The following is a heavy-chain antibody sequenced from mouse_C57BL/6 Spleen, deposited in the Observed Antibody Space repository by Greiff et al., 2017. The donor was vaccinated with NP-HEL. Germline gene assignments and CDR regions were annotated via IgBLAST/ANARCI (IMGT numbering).Heavy chain of an antibody. J-gene: IGHJ1*03. V-gene: IGHV1-22*01. Sequence: VQLQQSGPELVKPGASVKMSCKASGYTFTDYNMHWVKQSPGKSLEWIGYINPNNGDTSYNQKFKGKATLTVNKSSSTAYMERRSLTSEDSAVYYSARGSSYGYFEDWGKGTTVTVSS. CDR3: ARGSSYGYFED. D-gene: IGHD1-1*01. CDR1: GYTFTDYN. CDR2: INPNNGDT.